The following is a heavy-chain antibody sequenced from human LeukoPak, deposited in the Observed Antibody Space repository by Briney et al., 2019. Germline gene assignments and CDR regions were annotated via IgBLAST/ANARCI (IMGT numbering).Heavy chain of an antibody. CDR2: ISVYNGNT. D-gene: IGHD3-10*01. V-gene: IGHV1-18*01. J-gene: IGHJ4*02. CDR3: ARDRGVGDHSIGY. CDR1: GYTFINYG. Sequence: ASVKVSCKASGYTFINYGISWVRQAPGQGLEWMGWISVYNGNTNDGQKFQGRVTMTTDTSTSTAYMELRSLRSDGTAVYYCARDRGVGDHSIGYWGQGTLVTVSS.